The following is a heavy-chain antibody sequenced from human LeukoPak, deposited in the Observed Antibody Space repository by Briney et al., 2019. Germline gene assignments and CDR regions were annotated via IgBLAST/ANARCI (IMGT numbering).Heavy chain of an antibody. CDR1: GFTFSSYW. CDR3: ARGGVRDVSSGYQAY. D-gene: IGHD3-22*01. CDR2: IKQDGSEK. V-gene: IGHV3-7*01. Sequence: GGSLRLACAASGFTFSSYWMSWVRQAPGKGLEWVANIKQDGSEKYYVDSVKGRFTISRDNAKNSLYLQMNSLRAEDTAVYYCARGGVRDVSSGYQAYWGQGTLVTVSS. J-gene: IGHJ4*02.